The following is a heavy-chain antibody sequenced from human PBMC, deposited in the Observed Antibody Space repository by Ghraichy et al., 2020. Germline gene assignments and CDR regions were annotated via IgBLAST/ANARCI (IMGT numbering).Heavy chain of an antibody. CDR1: GFTFSGSA. D-gene: IGHD3-16*01. CDR2: IRSKANSYAT. J-gene: IGHJ6*03. V-gene: IGHV3-73*01. CDR3: TRQGGIMITFGGVYYMDV. Sequence: GGSLRLSCAASGFTFSGSAMHWVRQASGKGLEWVGRIRSKANSYATAYAASVKGRFTISRDDSKNTAYLQMNSLKTEDTAVYYCTRQGGIMITFGGVYYMDVWGKGTTVTVSS.